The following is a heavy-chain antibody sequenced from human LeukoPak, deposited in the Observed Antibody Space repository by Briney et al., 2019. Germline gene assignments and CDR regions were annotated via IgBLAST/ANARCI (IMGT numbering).Heavy chain of an antibody. Sequence: GGSLRLSCAASGFTFSTYDMHWVRQVTGKGLEWVSAIGAGENTYYLGSVKGRFTISRENAKNVLYLQMSSLRVEDTAVYYCVREIRETVITRHYYYGIDVWGQGTTVTVSS. V-gene: IGHV3-13*04. CDR1: GFTFSTYD. CDR2: IGAGENT. J-gene: IGHJ6*02. CDR3: VREIRETVITRHYYYGIDV. D-gene: IGHD1-7*01.